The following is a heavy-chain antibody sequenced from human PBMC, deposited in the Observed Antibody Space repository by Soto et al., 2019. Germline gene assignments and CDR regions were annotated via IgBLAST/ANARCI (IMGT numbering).Heavy chain of an antibody. J-gene: IGHJ4*02. Sequence: EVQLVESGGGLVKPGGSLRLSCAASGFTFSNAWMSWVRQAPGKGLEWVGRIKSKTDGGTTDYAAPVKGRFTISRDDSKNTLYLQMNSLKTEDTAVYYCTTFPCSGGSCYPYYFDYWGQGTLVTVSS. CDR2: IKSKTDGGTT. CDR3: TTFPCSGGSCYPYYFDY. D-gene: IGHD2-15*01. CDR1: GFTFSNAW. V-gene: IGHV3-15*01.